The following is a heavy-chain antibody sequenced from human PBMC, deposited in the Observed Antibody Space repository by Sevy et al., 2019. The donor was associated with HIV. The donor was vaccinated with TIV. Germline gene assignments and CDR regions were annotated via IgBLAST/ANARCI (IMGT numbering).Heavy chain of an antibody. CDR1: GFTFDDYA. Sequence: GGSLRLSCAASGFTFDDYAMHWVRQAPGKGLEWVSGISWNSGSIGYADSVKGRFTISRDNAKNSLYLQMNSLRAEDTALYYCAKDTSGIAVGSTNPLNYFDYWGQGTLVTVS. CDR3: AKDTSGIAVGSTNPLNYFDY. CDR2: ISWNSGSI. V-gene: IGHV3-9*01. J-gene: IGHJ4*02. D-gene: IGHD6-19*01.